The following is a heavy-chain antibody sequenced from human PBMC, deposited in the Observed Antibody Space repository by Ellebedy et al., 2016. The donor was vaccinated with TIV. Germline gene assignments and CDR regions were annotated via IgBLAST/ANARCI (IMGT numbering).Heavy chain of an antibody. CDR2: FYTSGST. CDR3: AGGGANLFDY. Sequence: SETLSLTCTVSGGSISNYYWSWIRQPAGKGLEWIGRFYTSGSTSYNPSLKSRVTVSVDTSKNQFSLKLSSVTAADTAVYYCAGGGANLFDYWGQGTLVTVSS. CDR1: GGSISNYY. J-gene: IGHJ4*02. D-gene: IGHD1-26*01. V-gene: IGHV4-4*07.